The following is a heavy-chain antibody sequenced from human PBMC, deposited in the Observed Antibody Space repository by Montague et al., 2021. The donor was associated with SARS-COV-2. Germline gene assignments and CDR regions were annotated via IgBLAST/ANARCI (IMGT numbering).Heavy chain of an antibody. V-gene: IGHV4-34*01. CDR3: AKEREVVRAARTLVAFDL. D-gene: IGHD2-2*01. CDR2: INHSGTA. J-gene: IGHJ3*01. Sequence: LRLSCTVSDGSIRSYYWNWMRQTPGKGLEWIAEINHSGTANYNPSLKSRVSISVDTSKNQFTLKLTSVTAADTAMYYCAKEREVVRAARTLVAFDLWGQGTMVTVSS. CDR1: DGSIRSYY.